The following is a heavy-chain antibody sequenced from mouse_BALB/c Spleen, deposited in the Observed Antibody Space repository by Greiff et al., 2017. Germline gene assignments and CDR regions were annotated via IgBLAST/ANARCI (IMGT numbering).Heavy chain of an antibody. CDR3: ARRYYRYDGYYFDY. CDR2: INPSTGYT. CDR1: GYTFTSYW. Sequence: VQLQQSGAELAKPGASVKMSCKASGYTFTSYWMHWVKQRPGQGLEWIGYINPSTGYTEYNQKFKDKATLTADKSSSTAYMQLSSLTSEDSAVYYCARRYYRYDGYYFDYWGQGTTLTVSS. V-gene: IGHV1-7*01. J-gene: IGHJ2*01. D-gene: IGHD2-14*01.